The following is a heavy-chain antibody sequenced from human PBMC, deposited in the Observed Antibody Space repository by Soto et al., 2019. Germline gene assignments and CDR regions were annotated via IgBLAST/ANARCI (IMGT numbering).Heavy chain of an antibody. Sequence: SETLSLTCTVSGGSISSSSYYWGWTRQPPGKGLEWIGSIYYSGSTYYNPSLKSRVTISVDTSKNQFSLKLSSVTAADTAVYYCASPSSGYYYVDYWGQGTLVTVSS. V-gene: IGHV4-39*01. CDR1: GGSISSSSYY. CDR2: IYYSGST. J-gene: IGHJ4*02. D-gene: IGHD3-22*01. CDR3: ASPSSGYYYVDY.